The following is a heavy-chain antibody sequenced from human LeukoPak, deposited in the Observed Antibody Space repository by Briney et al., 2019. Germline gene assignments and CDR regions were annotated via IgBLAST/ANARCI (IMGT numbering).Heavy chain of an antibody. CDR3: ARARYYSSSWPHFDY. CDR2: IDPSGSYI. V-gene: IGHV5-10-1*01. CDR1: GYSFTSYW. J-gene: IGHJ4*02. Sequence: GESLKISCKGSGYSFTSYWISWVRQMPGKGLEWMGRIDPSGSYINYSPSFQGHVTISADKSISTAYLQWSSLKASDTAMYYCARARYYSSSWPHFDYWGQGTLVTVSS. D-gene: IGHD6-13*01.